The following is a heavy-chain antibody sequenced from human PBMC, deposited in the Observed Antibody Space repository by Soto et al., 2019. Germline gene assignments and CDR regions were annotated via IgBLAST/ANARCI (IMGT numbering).Heavy chain of an antibody. D-gene: IGHD1-7*01. V-gene: IGHV1-69*13. CDR2: IIPIFGTA. CDR1: GGTFSSYA. CDR3: ARGQITGTTHYYYYGMDV. J-gene: IGHJ6*02. Sequence: SVKVSCKASGGTFSSYAISWVRQAPGQGLEWMGGIIPIFGTANYAQKFQGRVTITADESTSTAYMELSSLRSEDTAVYYCARGQITGTTHYYYYGMDVWGQGTTVTVSS.